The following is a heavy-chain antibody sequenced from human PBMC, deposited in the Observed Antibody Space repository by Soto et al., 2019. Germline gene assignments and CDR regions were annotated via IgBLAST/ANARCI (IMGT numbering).Heavy chain of an antibody. CDR3: AKDRAVYGSGSYYNTGYFDY. CDR2: ISYDGSNK. Sequence: GGSLRLSCAASGFTFSSYGMHWVRQAPGKGLEWVAVISYDGSNKYYADSVKGRFTISRDNSKNTLYLQMNSLRAEDTAVYYCAKDRAVYGSGSYYNTGYFDYWGQGTLVTVSS. D-gene: IGHD3-10*01. V-gene: IGHV3-30*18. CDR1: GFTFSSYG. J-gene: IGHJ4*02.